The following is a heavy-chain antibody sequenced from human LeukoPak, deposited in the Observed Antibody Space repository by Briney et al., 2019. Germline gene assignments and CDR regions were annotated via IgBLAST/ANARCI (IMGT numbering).Heavy chain of an antibody. CDR3: AKKGATTGDFDY. D-gene: IGHD1-26*01. Sequence: GGSLRLSCAASGFTFSSYAMSWVRQAPGKGLEWVSAVSGSGGSAYYADSVKGRFTISRDNSKNTLYLQMNSLRAEDTAVYYCAKKGATTGDFDYWGQGTLVTVSS. V-gene: IGHV3-23*01. CDR1: GFTFSSYA. CDR2: VSGSGGSA. J-gene: IGHJ4*02.